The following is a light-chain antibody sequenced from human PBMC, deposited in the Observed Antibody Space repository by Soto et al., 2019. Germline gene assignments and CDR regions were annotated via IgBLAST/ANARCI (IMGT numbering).Light chain of an antibody. CDR2: VTSDGSH. CDR1: SGHSDYA. Sequence: QLVLTQSPSASASPGASVKLTCTLSSGHSDYAIAWHQQQPEKGPRYLMKVTSDGSHTKGDGIPDRFSGSSSGADLYLTISSLLSEDEADYYCQAWGTGGVFGGGTKLTVL. V-gene: IGLV4-69*01. J-gene: IGLJ3*02. CDR3: QAWGTGGV.